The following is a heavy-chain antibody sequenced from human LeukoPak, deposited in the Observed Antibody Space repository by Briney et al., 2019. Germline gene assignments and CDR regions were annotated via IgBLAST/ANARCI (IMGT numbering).Heavy chain of an antibody. V-gene: IGHV3-23*01. Sequence: GGSLRLSCAASGFTFSSYSMSWVRQAPGKGLEWVSAITSSGSNTYFADSVKGRFTISRDNSRNTLYLQMNSLRAEDTALYYCAKDGDTVSGTYYFDMDVWGKGTTVTISS. CDR3: AKDGDTVSGTYYFDMDV. J-gene: IGHJ6*03. CDR2: ITSSGSNT. D-gene: IGHD1-26*01. CDR1: GFTFSSYS.